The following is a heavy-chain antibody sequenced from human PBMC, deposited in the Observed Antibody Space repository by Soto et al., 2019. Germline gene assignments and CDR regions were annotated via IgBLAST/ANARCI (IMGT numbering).Heavy chain of an antibody. Sequence: SLRLSCAASGFTFSSYGMHWVRQAPGKGLEWVAVIWYDGSNKYYADSVKGRFTISRDNSKNTLYLQMNSLRAEDTAVYYCATDTIAAAGISWFDPWGQGTLVTVSS. CDR1: GFTFSSYG. CDR2: IWYDGSNK. CDR3: ATDTIAAAGISWFDP. J-gene: IGHJ5*02. V-gene: IGHV3-33*01. D-gene: IGHD6-13*01.